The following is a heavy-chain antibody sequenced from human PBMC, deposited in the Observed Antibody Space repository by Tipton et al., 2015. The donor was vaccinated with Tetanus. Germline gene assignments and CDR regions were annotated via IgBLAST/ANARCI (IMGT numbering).Heavy chain of an antibody. Sequence: GSLRLSCGASGFTFSSYWMSWVRQAPGKGLEWVANIKPDESEKYYVDSVKGRFTISRDNPKNMLYLQMNSLRAEDTAVYYCAKDRAAGGPGASWGQGTLVTVSS. D-gene: IGHD6-13*01. J-gene: IGHJ5*02. CDR1: GFTFSSYW. CDR2: IKPDESEK. V-gene: IGHV3-7*03. CDR3: AKDRAAGGPGAS.